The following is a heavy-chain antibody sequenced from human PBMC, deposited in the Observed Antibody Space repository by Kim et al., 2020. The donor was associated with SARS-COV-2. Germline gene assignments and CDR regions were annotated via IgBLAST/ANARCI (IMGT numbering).Heavy chain of an antibody. J-gene: IGHJ6*02. Sequence: SETLSLTCAVYGGSFSGYYWSWIRQPPGKGLEWIGEINHSGSTNYNPSLKSRVTISVDTSKNQFSLKLSSVTAADTAVYYCARFDIVVVVAATHTYYYYGMDVWGQGTTVTVSS. CDR1: GGSFSGYY. V-gene: IGHV4-34*01. CDR3: ARFDIVVVVAATHTYYYYGMDV. CDR2: INHSGST. D-gene: IGHD2-15*01.